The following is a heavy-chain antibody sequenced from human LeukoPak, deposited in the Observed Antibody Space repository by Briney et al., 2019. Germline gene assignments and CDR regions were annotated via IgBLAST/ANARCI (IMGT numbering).Heavy chain of an antibody. CDR2: INHSGST. CDR1: GGSFSGYY. Sequence: SETLSLTCAVYGGSFSGYYWSWIRQPPGKGLEWIGEINHSGSTNYNPSLKSRVTISVDTSKNQFSLKLSSVTAADTAVYYCARGPPTNYDILTGYQFDYWGQGTLVTVSS. CDR3: ARGPPTNYDILTGYQFDY. V-gene: IGHV4-34*01. D-gene: IGHD3-9*01. J-gene: IGHJ4*02.